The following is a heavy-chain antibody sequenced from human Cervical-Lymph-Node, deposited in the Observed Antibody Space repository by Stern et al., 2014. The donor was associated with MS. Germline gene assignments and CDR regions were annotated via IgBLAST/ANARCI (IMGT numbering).Heavy chain of an antibody. J-gene: IGHJ5*02. Sequence: EVQLVQSGAEVKKPGESLKLSCKGSGYSFTSYWLGWVRQMPGKGLEGMGIIYPGDSDTRYSPSFQGQVTISADKSISTAYLQWSSLKASDTAMYYCARQIEVAVAGTLNWFDPWGQGTLVTVSS. D-gene: IGHD6-19*01. CDR2: IYPGDSDT. CDR1: GYSFTSYW. CDR3: ARQIEVAVAGTLNWFDP. V-gene: IGHV5-51*01.